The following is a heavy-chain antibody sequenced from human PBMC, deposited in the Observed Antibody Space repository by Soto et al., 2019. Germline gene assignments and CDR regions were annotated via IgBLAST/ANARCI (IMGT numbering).Heavy chain of an antibody. Sequence: SETLSLTCAVYGGSFSGYYWSWIRQPPGKGLEWIGEINHSGSTNYNPSLKSRVTISVDTSKNQFSLKLSSVTAADTAVYYCARRIQRGTGMDVWGQGTTVTVSS. D-gene: IGHD1-26*01. J-gene: IGHJ6*02. CDR1: GGSFSGYY. CDR2: INHSGST. CDR3: ARRIQRGTGMDV. V-gene: IGHV4-34*01.